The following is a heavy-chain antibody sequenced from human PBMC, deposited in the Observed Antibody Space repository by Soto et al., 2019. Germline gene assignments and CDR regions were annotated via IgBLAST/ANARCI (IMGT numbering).Heavy chain of an antibody. J-gene: IGHJ6*02. CDR3: ARDDYGAQTWGYYGMDV. Sequence: PGGSLRLSCAASGFTFSSYEMNWVRQAPGKGLEWVSYISSSGSTIYYADSVKGRFTISRDNAKNSLYLQMNSLRAEDTAVYYCARDDYGAQTWGYYGMDVWGQGTTVTVSS. V-gene: IGHV3-48*03. CDR1: GFTFSSYE. D-gene: IGHD4-17*01. CDR2: ISSSGSTI.